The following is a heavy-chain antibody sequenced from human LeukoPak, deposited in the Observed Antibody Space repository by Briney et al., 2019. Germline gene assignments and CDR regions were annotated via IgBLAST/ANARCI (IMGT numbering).Heavy chain of an antibody. J-gene: IGHJ4*02. D-gene: IGHD3-9*01. CDR3: ARANYEILTGYLYFDY. CDR1: GFTVNSNY. Sequence: GGSLRLSCAASGFTVNSNYMSWVRQAPGKGLEWVSIIYSGGSTHYGDSVKGRFTISRDNFKNTLYLQMNSLRAEDTAVYYCARANYEILTGYLYFDYWGQGTLVTVSS. CDR2: IYSGGST. V-gene: IGHV3-66*01.